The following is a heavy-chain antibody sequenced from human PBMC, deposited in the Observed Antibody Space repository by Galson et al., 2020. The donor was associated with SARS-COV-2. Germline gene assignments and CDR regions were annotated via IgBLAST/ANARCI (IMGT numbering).Heavy chain of an antibody. Sequence: KIWESLKISCRGSGYSFPSYWIGWVRQMPGKGLEWMGIIYAGNSDTRYSPSFQGQVTISADKSSSTAYLQWSSLKASDTAMYYCARQGDSSGWSYDSWGQGTLVTVSS. CDR1: GYSFPSYW. J-gene: IGHJ4*02. V-gene: IGHV5-51*01. D-gene: IGHD6-19*01. CDR2: IYAGNSDT. CDR3: ARQGDSSGWSYDS.